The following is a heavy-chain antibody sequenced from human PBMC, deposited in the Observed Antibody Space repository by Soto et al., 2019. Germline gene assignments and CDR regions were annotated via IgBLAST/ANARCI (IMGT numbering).Heavy chain of an antibody. CDR1: GLTFSRYG. Sequence: EVQLVESGGGLVKPGGSLRLSCAAYGLTFSRYGMNWVRKATGKGLEWVSSISSSTSYVYYAYSVKGRFSVSRDNAKKILYMEMYALRTEDTAVYYCARDPSEGRVGNWFESWGQGTLVTVSS. J-gene: IGHJ5*01. CDR3: ARDPSEGRVGNWFES. V-gene: IGHV3-21*01. D-gene: IGHD2-2*01. CDR2: ISSSTSYV.